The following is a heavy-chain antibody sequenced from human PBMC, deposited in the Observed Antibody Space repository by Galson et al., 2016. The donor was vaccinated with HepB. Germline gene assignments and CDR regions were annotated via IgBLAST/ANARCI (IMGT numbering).Heavy chain of an antibody. D-gene: IGHD1-1*01. CDR1: GVSISSSHW. Sequence: SETLSLTCAVSGVSISSSHWWPWVRQPPGKGLAWIGEIYHSGGTNYNPSLTSRVTISVHKSKHQSSLKLTSVTAADTAVYYCARELERRFLNYYYGMDVWGQGTTVTVFS. CDR3: ARELERRFLNYYYGMDV. CDR2: IYHSGGT. J-gene: IGHJ6*02. V-gene: IGHV4-4*02.